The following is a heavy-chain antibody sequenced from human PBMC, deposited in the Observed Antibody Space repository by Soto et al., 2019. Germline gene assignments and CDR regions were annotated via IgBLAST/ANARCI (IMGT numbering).Heavy chain of an antibody. V-gene: IGHV4-59*01. CDR1: GGSISSYY. Sequence: SETLSLTCTVSGGSISSYYWSWIRQPPGKGLEWIGYIYYSGSTNYNPSLKSRVTISVDTSKNQFSLKLSSVTAADTAVYYCARDHDYSSSWLFDWGQGTLVTVSS. J-gene: IGHJ4*02. CDR3: ARDHDYSSSWLFD. CDR2: IYYSGST. D-gene: IGHD6-13*01.